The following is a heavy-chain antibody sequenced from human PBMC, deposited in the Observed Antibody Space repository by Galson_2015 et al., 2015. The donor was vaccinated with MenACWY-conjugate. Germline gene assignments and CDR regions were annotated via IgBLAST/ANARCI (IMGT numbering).Heavy chain of an antibody. D-gene: IGHD2-15*01. CDR3: ARIHPVVVVVAATLPDY. CDR2: IKQDGSEK. J-gene: IGHJ4*02. Sequence: SLRLSCAASGFTFSSYWMSWVRQAPGKGLEWVANIKQDGSEKYYVDSVKGRFTISRDNAKNSLYLQMNSLRAEDTAVYYCARIHPVVVVVAATLPDYWGQGTLVTVSS. CDR1: GFTFSSYW. V-gene: IGHV3-7*03.